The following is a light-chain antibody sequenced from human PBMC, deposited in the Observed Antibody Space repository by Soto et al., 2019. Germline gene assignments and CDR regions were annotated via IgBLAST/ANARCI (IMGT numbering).Light chain of an antibody. CDR2: GAS. CDR3: QQYNSYWT. Sequence: EVVLTQSPATLSVYPGERATLSCRASQSVSSNLAWYQQKPGQAPRLLIYGASTRATGIPARFSGSGSGTEFTLTISSLQPDDFATYYCQQYNSYWTFGQGTKVDI. J-gene: IGKJ1*01. CDR1: QSVSSN. V-gene: IGKV3-15*01.